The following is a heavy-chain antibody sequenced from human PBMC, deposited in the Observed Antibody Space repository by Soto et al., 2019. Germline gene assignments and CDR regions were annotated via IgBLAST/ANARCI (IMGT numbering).Heavy chain of an antibody. J-gene: IGHJ4*02. CDR3: AKSIDRRRDFWSTYKDY. D-gene: IGHD3-3*01. CDR1: GESFSGYY. CDR2: INHSAIT. V-gene: IGHV4-34*01. Sequence: PSETLSLTCAVYGESFSGYYWSWIRQPPGKGLEWIGEINHSAITHYNPSLKSRVTISVDTSKNQFFLKLSSVTAADTAVYYCAKSIDRRRDFWSTYKDYWGRGTQVTVSS.